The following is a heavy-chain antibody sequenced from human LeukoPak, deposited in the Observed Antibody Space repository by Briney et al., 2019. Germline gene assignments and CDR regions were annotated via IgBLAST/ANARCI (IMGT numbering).Heavy chain of an antibody. CDR3: TTDREGGMDV. CDR2: IKSKADGGTT. V-gene: IGHV3-15*01. CDR1: AFIFSGHW. Sequence: PGGSLRLSCEGSAFIFSGHWMSWVRQTPGKGLEWVGRIKSKADGGTTDYVAPVKGRFTISRDDSKNTLYLQMNSLKTEDTAVYYCTTDREGGMDVWGQGTTVTVSS. J-gene: IGHJ6*02.